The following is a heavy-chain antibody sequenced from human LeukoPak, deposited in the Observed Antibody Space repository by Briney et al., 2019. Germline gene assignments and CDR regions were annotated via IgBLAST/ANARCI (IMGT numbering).Heavy chain of an antibody. CDR1: GGSISSYY. Sequence: SETLSLTCTVSGGSISSYYWSWIRQPPGKGLEWIGYIYYSGSTNYNPSLKSRVAISVDTSKNQFSLKLSSVTAADTAVYYCATTSTGDYYYHYMDVWGKGNTVSVSS. CDR3: ATTSTGDYYYHYMDV. V-gene: IGHV4-59*01. D-gene: IGHD2-8*02. CDR2: IYYSGST. J-gene: IGHJ6*03.